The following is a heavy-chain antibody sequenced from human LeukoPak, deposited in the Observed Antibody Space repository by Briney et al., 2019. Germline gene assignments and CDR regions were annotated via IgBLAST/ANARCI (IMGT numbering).Heavy chain of an antibody. CDR2: INKDGSAT. CDR1: GFTFDAFA. CDR3: ATWAFYHSLDV. V-gene: IGHV3-43*02. J-gene: IGHJ6*02. Sequence: GGSLRLSCEASGFTFDAFAMHWVRQAPGKGLEWVSLINKDGSATYYADSVKGRFTISRDNSKNSLYLQMNSLRSEDTALYYCATWAFYHSLDVWGQGTTVTVSS. D-gene: IGHD1-26*01.